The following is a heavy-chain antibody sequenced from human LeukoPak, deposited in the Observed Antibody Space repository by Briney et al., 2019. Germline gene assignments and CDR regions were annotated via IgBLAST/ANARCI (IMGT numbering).Heavy chain of an antibody. D-gene: IGHD3-16*01. CDR1: GFTFSSYW. Sequence: GGSLRLSCAASGFTFSSYWMHWVRQAPGKGLVWVSRIKYDGSSTNYADSVKGRFTISRDNAKNTLYLQMNSLRAEDTAVYYCTRRGAASDAFDIWGQGTMVTVSS. CDR2: IKYDGSST. J-gene: IGHJ3*02. V-gene: IGHV3-74*01. CDR3: TRRGAASDAFDI.